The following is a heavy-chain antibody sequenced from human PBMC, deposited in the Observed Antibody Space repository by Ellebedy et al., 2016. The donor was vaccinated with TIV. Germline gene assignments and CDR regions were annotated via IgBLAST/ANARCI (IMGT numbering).Heavy chain of an antibody. Sequence: PGGSLRLSCAPSGFTFSGSAMHRVRQASGKGLEWVGRIRSKANNYATAYAASVKGRFTISRDDSKNTAYLQMNSLKTEDTAVYYCMHLVVVAATGYWGQGTLVTVSS. CDR1: GFTFSGSA. D-gene: IGHD2-21*02. J-gene: IGHJ4*02. CDR2: IRSKANNYAT. V-gene: IGHV3-73*01. CDR3: MHLVVVAATGY.